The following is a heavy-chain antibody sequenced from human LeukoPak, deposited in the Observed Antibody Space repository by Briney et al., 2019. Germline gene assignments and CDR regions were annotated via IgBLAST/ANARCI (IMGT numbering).Heavy chain of an antibody. CDR2: IGPTGTDR. J-gene: IGHJ4*02. Sequence: PGGSLRLSCAASGFTFSSCGFNWVRQAPGKGLEWVSSIGPTGTDRYYADSVRGRFTISRDNAKNSMYLQMDSLRDEDTAVYYCATETIGRHYDYWGQGTLLTVSS. D-gene: IGHD1-14*01. CDR1: GFTFSSCG. V-gene: IGHV3-21*01. CDR3: ATETIGRHYDY.